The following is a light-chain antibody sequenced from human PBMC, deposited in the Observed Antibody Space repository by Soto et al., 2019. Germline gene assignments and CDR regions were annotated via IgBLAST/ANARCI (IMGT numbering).Light chain of an antibody. CDR3: SSYAGSSTWV. CDR1: SSDVGGYNY. V-gene: IGLV2-8*01. Sequence: QSAPTQPPSASGSPGQSATISCTGTSSDVGGYNYVSWYQQYPGKAPKFMIYEVSKRPSGVPDRFSGSKSGNTASLTVSGLQAEDEADYYCSSYAGSSTWVFGGGTKLTVL. J-gene: IGLJ3*02. CDR2: EVS.